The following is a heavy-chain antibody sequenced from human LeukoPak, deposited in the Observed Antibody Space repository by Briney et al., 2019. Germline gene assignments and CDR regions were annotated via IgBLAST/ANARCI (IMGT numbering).Heavy chain of an antibody. D-gene: IGHD1-20*01. Sequence: PGGSLRLSCAASGFTFSSYEMNWVRQAPGKGLEWVSYISGSGTTIYYADSVKGRFTISRDNAKNSLYLQMNSLRAEDTAVYYCARLLVYNSGGEAFDHWGQGTLVTVSS. CDR2: ISGSGTTI. CDR1: GFTFSSYE. CDR3: ARLLVYNSGGEAFDH. J-gene: IGHJ4*02. V-gene: IGHV3-48*03.